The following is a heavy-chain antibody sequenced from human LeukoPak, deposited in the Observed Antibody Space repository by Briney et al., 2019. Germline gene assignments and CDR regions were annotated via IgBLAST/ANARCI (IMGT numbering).Heavy chain of an antibody. Sequence: PSETLSLTCTVSGGSISSYYWSWIRQPPGKGMGWIGFVYYCGSTNYNPPLKSRVTISVDTSKYQCSLKLSSVTAADTAVYYWARHPGGGHYYYGSGSYYSNWFDPWGQGTLVTVSS. D-gene: IGHD3-10*01. V-gene: IGHV4-59*08. CDR1: GGSISSYY. CDR3: ARHPGGGHYYYGSGSYYSNWFDP. CDR2: VYYCGST. J-gene: IGHJ5*02.